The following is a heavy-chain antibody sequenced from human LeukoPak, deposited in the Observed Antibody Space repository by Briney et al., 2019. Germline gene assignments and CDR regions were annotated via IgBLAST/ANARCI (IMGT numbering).Heavy chain of an antibody. CDR2: ISGSGGST. V-gene: IGHV3-23*01. J-gene: IGHJ6*02. CDR3: ARVSSAHYGMDV. Sequence: GGSLRLSCAASGFTFSSYAMSWVRQAPGKGLEWVSAISGSGGSTYYADSVKGRFTISRDNSKNTLYLQMNSLRAEDTAVYYCARVSSAHYGMDVWGQGTTVTVSS. D-gene: IGHD6-6*01. CDR1: GFTFSSYA.